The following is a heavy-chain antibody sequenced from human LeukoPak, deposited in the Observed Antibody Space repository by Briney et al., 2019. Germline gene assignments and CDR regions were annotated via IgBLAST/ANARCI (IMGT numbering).Heavy chain of an antibody. J-gene: IGHJ4*01. V-gene: IGHV4-34*01. CDR1: GFSFTNTW. CDR3: ASSVSVATIPLAFDY. Sequence: GSLRLSCEASGFSFTNTWMSWIRQPPGKGLEWIGEINHSGSTNYNPSLKSRVIISVDTSKNQFSLKLSSVTAADTAVYYCASSVSVATIPLAFDYWGQGTLVTVSS. D-gene: IGHD5-24*01. CDR2: INHSGST.